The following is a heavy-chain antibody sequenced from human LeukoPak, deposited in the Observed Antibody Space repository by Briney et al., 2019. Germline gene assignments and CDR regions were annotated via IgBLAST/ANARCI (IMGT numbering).Heavy chain of an antibody. J-gene: IGHJ4*02. D-gene: IGHD1-26*01. V-gene: IGHV7-4-1*02. CDR3: ARDSISGSYVHYDN. CDR2: INTNTGNP. Sequence: GASVKVSCKASGYSFTNYAMNWVRQAPGQGLEWMGRINTNTGNPTYAQGFTGRFVFSLDTSVSTAYLQVNSLKAEDTAVYYCARDSISGSYVHYDNWGQGTLVTVSS. CDR1: GYSFTNYA.